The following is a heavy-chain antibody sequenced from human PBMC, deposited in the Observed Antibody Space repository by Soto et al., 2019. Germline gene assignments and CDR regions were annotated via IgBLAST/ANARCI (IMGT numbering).Heavy chain of an antibody. J-gene: IGHJ6*02. D-gene: IGHD3-3*01. CDR1: GFTFGDYA. Sequence: PGGSLRLSCTASGFTFGDYAMSWFRQAPGKGLEWVGFIRSTAYGGTTEYAASVKGRFTISRDDSKSIAYLQMNSLKTEDTAVYYCTRVLITIFGVGRRPNYYYGMDVWGQGTTVTVSS. CDR3: TRVLITIFGVGRRPNYYYGMDV. CDR2: IRSTAYGGTT. V-gene: IGHV3-49*03.